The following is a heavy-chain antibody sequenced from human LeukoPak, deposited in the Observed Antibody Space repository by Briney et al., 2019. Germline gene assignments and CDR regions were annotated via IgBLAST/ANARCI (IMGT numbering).Heavy chain of an antibody. D-gene: IGHD3-22*01. J-gene: IGHJ3*02. Sequence: GASVKVSCKTSGFSFSDYYIHWVRQAPGQGLEWMGWSNPYGGATSAQNLQGRVTMTRDTSISTAYMEMSRLTSDDTAMYYCARKTSMIVKGAFDIWGQGTMVTVSS. V-gene: IGHV1-2*02. CDR3: ARKTSMIVKGAFDI. CDR2: SNPYGGA. CDR1: GFSFSDYY.